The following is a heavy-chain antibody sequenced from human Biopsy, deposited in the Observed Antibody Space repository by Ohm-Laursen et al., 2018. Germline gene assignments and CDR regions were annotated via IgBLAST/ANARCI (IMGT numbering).Heavy chain of an antibody. CDR2: IIPILRTT. V-gene: IGHV1-69*11. Sequence: SVKVSCKAPTGTFNSYGIIRVRQAPGQGLEWMGRIIPILRTTAYAQTFLGRVTITADSPTSTVDMELTSLTSDDTAVYFCAREAIGYQSPCDDWGQGTLVTVSS. CDR1: TGTFNSYG. CDR3: AREAIGYQSPCDD. D-gene: IGHD2-2*01. J-gene: IGHJ4*02.